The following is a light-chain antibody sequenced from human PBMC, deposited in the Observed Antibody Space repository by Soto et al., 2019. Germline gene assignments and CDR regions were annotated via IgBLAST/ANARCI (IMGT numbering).Light chain of an antibody. CDR2: DAS. V-gene: IGKV3-11*01. CDR1: QSVSTY. Sequence: EIVLTQSPATLSLSPGERATLSCRATQSVSTYLAWYQQKPGQAPRLLIYDASNRATGIPARFSGSGSGTDFTLLISSLEPDDFAVYYCQQLRSWPQSTSGQGTRLEI. J-gene: IGKJ2*01. CDR3: QQLRSWPQST.